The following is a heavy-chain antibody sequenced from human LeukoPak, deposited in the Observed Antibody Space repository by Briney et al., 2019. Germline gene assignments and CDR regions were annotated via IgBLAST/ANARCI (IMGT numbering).Heavy chain of an antibody. Sequence: ASVKVSCKASGYTFTGYYMHWVRQAPGQGLEWMGGFDPEDGETVYAQKFQGRVTMTEDTSTDTAYMELSSLRSEDTAVYYCASNSISSYYYGMDVWGQGTTVTVSS. V-gene: IGHV1-24*01. CDR2: FDPEDGET. CDR3: ASNSISSYYYGMDV. CDR1: GYTFTGYY. J-gene: IGHJ6*02. D-gene: IGHD4-11*01.